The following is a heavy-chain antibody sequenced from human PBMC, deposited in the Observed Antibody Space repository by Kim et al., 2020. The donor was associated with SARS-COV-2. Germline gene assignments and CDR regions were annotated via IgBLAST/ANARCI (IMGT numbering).Heavy chain of an antibody. CDR1: GGTFSSYA. Sequence: SVKVSCKASGGTFSSYAISWVRQAPGQGLEWMGRIIPILGIANYAQKFQGRVTITADKSTSTAYMELSSLRSEDTAVYYCARPYSGSYYYYYGMDVWGQGTTVTVSS. V-gene: IGHV1-69*04. CDR2: IIPILGIA. J-gene: IGHJ6*02. CDR3: ARPYSGSYYYYYGMDV. D-gene: IGHD1-26*01.